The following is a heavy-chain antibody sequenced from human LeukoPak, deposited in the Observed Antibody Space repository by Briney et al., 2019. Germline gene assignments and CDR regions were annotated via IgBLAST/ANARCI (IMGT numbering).Heavy chain of an antibody. CDR2: ISYDGSNK. CDR3: AKDRRTTVTTPDFDY. Sequence: GGSLRLSCAASGFTFSSYGMHWDRQATGKGLEWVAIISYDGSNKYYADSVKGRFTISRDNSKNTLYLQMNSLRAEDTAVYYCAKDRRTTVTTPDFDYWGQGTLVTVSS. CDR1: GFTFSSYG. V-gene: IGHV3-30*18. D-gene: IGHD4-17*01. J-gene: IGHJ4*02.